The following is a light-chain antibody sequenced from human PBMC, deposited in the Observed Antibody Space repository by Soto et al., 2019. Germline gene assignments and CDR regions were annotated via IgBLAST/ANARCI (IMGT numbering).Light chain of an antibody. CDR3: QQRSNWPLT. Sequence: EIVLTQSPATLSLSPGERATLSCRASQSVSSYLAWYQQKPGQAPRLLIYDASNRATGIPARFSGSGSGTDFTLTISSPEPEDFAVSYCQQRSNWPLTFGGGTTVEIK. J-gene: IGKJ4*01. CDR2: DAS. V-gene: IGKV3-11*01. CDR1: QSVSSY.